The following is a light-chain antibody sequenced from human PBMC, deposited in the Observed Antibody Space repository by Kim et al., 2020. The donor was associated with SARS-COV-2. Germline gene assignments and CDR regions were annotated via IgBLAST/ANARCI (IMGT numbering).Light chain of an antibody. Sequence: PASTSSSSVPCLVHSAITSSLGWPLHGPGQPPRLRVCKISARVSGVPDRFSGSGAATDFTLKVSKVEAEDVDVYYCMQATQFPLSVGKGTRLEIK. J-gene: IGKJ5*01. CDR2: KIS. CDR3: MQATQFPLS. CDR1: PCLVHSAITSS. V-gene: IGKV2-24*01.